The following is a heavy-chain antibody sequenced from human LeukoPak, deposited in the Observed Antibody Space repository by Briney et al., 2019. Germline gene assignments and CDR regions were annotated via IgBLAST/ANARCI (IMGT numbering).Heavy chain of an antibody. CDR1: GFAFSSTA. Sequence: GGSLRLSCAASGFAFSSTAMHWVCQAPGKGLEWVANIKQDGSEKNYVDSVKGRFTISRDNAKNSLYLQMNSLRAEDTAVYYCASGLELDYWGQGTLVTVSS. CDR3: ASGLELDY. V-gene: IGHV3-7*03. J-gene: IGHJ4*02. CDR2: IKQDGSEK.